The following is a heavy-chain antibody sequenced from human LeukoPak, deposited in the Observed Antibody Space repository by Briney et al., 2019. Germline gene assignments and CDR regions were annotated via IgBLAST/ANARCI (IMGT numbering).Heavy chain of an antibody. CDR2: ISGNGVGT. V-gene: IGHV3-23*01. J-gene: IGHJ4*02. CDR1: GFTFSSFA. Sequence: HPGGSRRLSCAASGFTFSSFAMRWVRQAPGKGLEWVSSISGNGVGTYYADSVKGRFTISRDNSKNSLSLQMNSLRVEDTAVYYCVQCGSTTYHFDSWGQGTLVTVSS. D-gene: IGHD2-2*01. CDR3: VQCGSTTYHFDS.